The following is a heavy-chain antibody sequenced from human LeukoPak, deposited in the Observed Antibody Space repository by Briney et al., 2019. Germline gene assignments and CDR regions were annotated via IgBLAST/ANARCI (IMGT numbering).Heavy chain of an antibody. V-gene: IGHV3-74*01. J-gene: IGHJ4*02. CDR3: ARSFSGSREY. CDR1: GFTLSDYW. CDR2: INTSGGRT. Sequence: GGSLRLSCAASGFTLSDYWVHWVRQAPGKGLVWVSRINTSGGRTDYADSVKGRFTISRDNAKNTVSLQMNSLRAEDTAVYYCARSFSGSREYWGQGTRVTVSS. D-gene: IGHD5-24*01.